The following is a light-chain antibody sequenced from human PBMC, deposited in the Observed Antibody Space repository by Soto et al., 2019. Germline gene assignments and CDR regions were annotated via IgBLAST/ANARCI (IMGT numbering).Light chain of an antibody. CDR3: QQYNTFPGT. CDR2: KAS. CDR1: QSISTW. V-gene: IGKV1-5*03. J-gene: IGKJ1*01. Sequence: DIQMTQSPSTLSASVGDRVTITCRASQSISTWLAWYQQKPGKAPXPLIYKASNLHTAVPSRFSGSGSGTEFTLTISSLQPDDFATYYCQQYNTFPGTFGPGTKVDIK.